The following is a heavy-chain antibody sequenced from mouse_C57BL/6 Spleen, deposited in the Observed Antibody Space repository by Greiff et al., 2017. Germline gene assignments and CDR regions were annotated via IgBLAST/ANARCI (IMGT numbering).Heavy chain of an antibody. CDR3: ARRGSGSSYVVYYAMDY. Sequence: QVQLQQPGAELVRPGSSVKLSCKASGYTFTSYWMHWVKQRPIQGLEWIGNIDPTDSETHYNQTFKDKATLTVDKSSSTAYMQLSSLTSGDSAVYYCARRGSGSSYVVYYAMDYWGQGTSVTVSS. J-gene: IGHJ4*01. D-gene: IGHD1-1*01. CDR2: IDPTDSET. CDR1: GYTFTSYW. V-gene: IGHV1-52*01.